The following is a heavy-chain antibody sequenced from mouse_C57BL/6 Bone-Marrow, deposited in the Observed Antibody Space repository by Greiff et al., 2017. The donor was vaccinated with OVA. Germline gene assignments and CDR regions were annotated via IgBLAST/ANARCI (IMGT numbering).Heavy chain of an antibody. V-gene: IGHV1-18*01. J-gene: IGHJ3*01. CDR2: INPNNGGT. Sequence: EVQRVESGPELVKPGASVKMSCKASGYTFTDYNMHWVKQSHGKSLEWIGYINPNNGGTIYNQKFKGKATLTVDKSSSTAYMELRSLTSEDTAVYYCAREETAQATAWFAYWGQGTLVTVSA. CDR3: AREETAQATAWFAY. CDR1: GYTFTDYN. D-gene: IGHD3-2*02.